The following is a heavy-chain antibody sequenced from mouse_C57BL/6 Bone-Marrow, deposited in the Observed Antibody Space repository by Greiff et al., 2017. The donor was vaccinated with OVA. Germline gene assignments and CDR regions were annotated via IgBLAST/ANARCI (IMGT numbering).Heavy chain of an antibody. D-gene: IGHD2-3*01. CDR2: IYPGSGST. CDR1: GYTFTSYW. V-gene: IGHV1-55*01. J-gene: IGHJ1*03. CDR3: ARSYDGYYLYWYFDV. Sequence: VQLQQPGAELVKPGASVKMSCKASGYTFTSYWITWVKQRPGQGLEWIGDIYPGSGSTNYNEKFKSKATLTVDTSSSTAYMQLSSLTSEDSAVYYCARSYDGYYLYWYFDVWGTGTTVTVSS.